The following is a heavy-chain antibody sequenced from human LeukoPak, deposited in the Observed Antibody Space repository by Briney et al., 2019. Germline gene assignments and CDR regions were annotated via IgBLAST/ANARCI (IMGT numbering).Heavy chain of an antibody. J-gene: IGHJ4*02. Sequence: SVKVSCKASGGTFSSYAISWVRQAPGQGLEWMGGIIPIFGTANYAQKFQGRVTITADESTSTAYMELSSLRSEDTAVYYCASSRRFRELSSPYDYWGQGTLVTVSS. CDR3: ASSRRFRELSSPYDY. D-gene: IGHD3-10*01. CDR1: GGTFSSYA. V-gene: IGHV1-69*13. CDR2: IIPIFGTA.